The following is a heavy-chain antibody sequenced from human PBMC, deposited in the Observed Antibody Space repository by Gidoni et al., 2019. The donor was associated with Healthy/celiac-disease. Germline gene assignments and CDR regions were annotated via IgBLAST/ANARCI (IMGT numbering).Heavy chain of an antibody. D-gene: IGHD1-26*01. V-gene: IGHV3-23*01. Sequence: EVQLLESGGGLVQPGGSLRLSCAASVFTFSSYAMTWVLQAPGKGLEWVSAISGSGGSTYYADSVKGRFTISRDNSKNTLYLQMNSLRAEDTAVYYCAKGYECMEPRSYWRRCYFDYWGQGTLVTVSS. CDR3: AKGYECMEPRSYWRRCYFDY. J-gene: IGHJ4*02. CDR1: VFTFSSYA. CDR2: ISGSGGST.